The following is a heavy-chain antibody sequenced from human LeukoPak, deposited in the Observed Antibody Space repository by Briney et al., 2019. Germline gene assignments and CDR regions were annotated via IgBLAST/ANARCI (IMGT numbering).Heavy chain of an antibody. D-gene: IGHD5-18*01. CDR3: AKSLRGYSYGYGPYYYYYMDV. J-gene: IGHJ6*03. Sequence: GGSLRLSCAASGFTFSSYWMHWVRQAPGKGLVWVSRINSDGSSTSYADSVKGRFTISRDNAKNTLYLQMNSLRAEDTAVYYCAKSLRGYSYGYGPYYYYYMDVWGKGTTVTVSS. CDR1: GFTFSSYW. V-gene: IGHV3-74*01. CDR2: INSDGSST.